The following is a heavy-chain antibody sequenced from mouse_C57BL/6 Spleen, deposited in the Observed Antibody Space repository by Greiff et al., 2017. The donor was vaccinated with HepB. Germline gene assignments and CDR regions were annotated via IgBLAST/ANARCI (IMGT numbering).Heavy chain of an antibody. Sequence: VQLQQPGAELVKPGASVKLSCKASGYTFTSYWMQWVKQRPGQGLEWIGEIDPSDSYTNYNQKFKGKATLTVDTSSSTAYMQLSSLTSEDSAVYYCARKPVSVVATDYAMDYWGQGTSVTVSS. CDR2: IDPSDSYT. CDR3: ARKPVSVVATDYAMDY. CDR1: GYTFTSYW. V-gene: IGHV1-50*01. D-gene: IGHD1-1*01. J-gene: IGHJ4*01.